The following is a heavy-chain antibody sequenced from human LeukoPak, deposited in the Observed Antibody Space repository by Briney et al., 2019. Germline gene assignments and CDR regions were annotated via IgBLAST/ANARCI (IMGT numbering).Heavy chain of an antibody. CDR2: IIPIFGTA. Sequence: ASVKVSCKASGGTFSSYAISWVRQAPGQGLEWMGGIIPIFGTANYAQKFQGRVTITTDESTSTAYMELSSLRSEDTAVYYCARAFNVAGISFGWFDPGGQGTLVTVSS. CDR1: GGTFSSYA. D-gene: IGHD6-19*01. J-gene: IGHJ5*02. CDR3: ARAFNVAGISFGWFDP. V-gene: IGHV1-69*05.